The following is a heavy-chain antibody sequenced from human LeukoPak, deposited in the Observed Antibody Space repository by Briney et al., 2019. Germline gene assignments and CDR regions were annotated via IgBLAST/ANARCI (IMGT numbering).Heavy chain of an antibody. Sequence: PGRSLRLSCAASGFTFDDYAMHCVRQAPGEGLEWVSGISWNSGSIGYADSVKGRFTISRDNAKNSLYLQMNSLRAEDMALYYCAKGRVAVPQRGLFDYWGQGTLVTVSS. CDR1: GFTFDDYA. J-gene: IGHJ4*02. D-gene: IGHD6-19*01. CDR3: AKGRVAVPQRGLFDY. CDR2: ISWNSGSI. V-gene: IGHV3-9*03.